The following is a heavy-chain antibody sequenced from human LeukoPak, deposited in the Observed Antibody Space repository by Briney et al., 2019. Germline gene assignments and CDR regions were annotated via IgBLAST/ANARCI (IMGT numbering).Heavy chain of an antibody. CDR2: IYYSGST. J-gene: IGHJ5*02. Sequence: SETLSLTCTVSGGSISSYYWSWIRQPPGKGLEWIGYIYYSGSTNYNPSLKSRVTISVDTSKNQFSLKLSSVTAADTAVYYCARDLRSGGIRGGFDPWGRGTLVTVSS. V-gene: IGHV4-59*01. D-gene: IGHD2-15*01. CDR3: ARDLRSGGIRGGFDP. CDR1: GGSISSYY.